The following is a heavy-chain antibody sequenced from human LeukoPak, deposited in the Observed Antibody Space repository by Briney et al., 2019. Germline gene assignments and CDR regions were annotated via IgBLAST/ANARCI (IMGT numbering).Heavy chain of an antibody. CDR2: IHPSGML. J-gene: IGHJ4*02. V-gene: IGHV4-31*03. Sequence: PSQTLSLTCTVSGASFNSDDQYWNWIRQSPGKGLEWIGSIHPSGMLYNNPSLESRVTMTRDTSKHQFSLNLNSVAAADTAVYFCSRGLDSRKLGYWGQGILVTVSS. CDR3: SRGLDSRKLGY. D-gene: IGHD3-22*01. CDR1: GASFNSDDQY.